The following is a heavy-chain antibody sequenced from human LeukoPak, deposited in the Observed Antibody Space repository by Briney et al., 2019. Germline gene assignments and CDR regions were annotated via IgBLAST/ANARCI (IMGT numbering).Heavy chain of an antibody. CDR3: ARYRLSDSPINWFDP. V-gene: IGHV1-18*01. CDR2: ISAYTGTG. D-gene: IGHD3-22*01. J-gene: IGHJ5*02. CDR1: GYSFSSFG. Sequence: ASVKVSCKASGYSFSSFGITWGRQAPGQGLEWTGWISAYTGTGEYAQKFQGRVTLTTDTSTNTAYMELGSLMSDDTAVYYCARYRLSDSPINWFDPWGQGTLVTVSS.